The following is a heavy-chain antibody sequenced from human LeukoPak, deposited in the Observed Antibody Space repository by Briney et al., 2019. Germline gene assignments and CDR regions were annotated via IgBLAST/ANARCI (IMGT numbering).Heavy chain of an antibody. Sequence: GGFLRLSCAASGFTFSSYSMSWVRQAPGKGLEWVSYITSSRSTIYYADSVKGRFTISRDNAKNSLYLQMNSLRVEDTAVYYCARSKYSSSSWTDYWGQGTLVTVSS. D-gene: IGHD6-6*01. CDR2: ITSSRSTI. CDR1: GFTFSSYS. J-gene: IGHJ4*02. CDR3: ARSKYSSSSWTDY. V-gene: IGHV3-48*01.